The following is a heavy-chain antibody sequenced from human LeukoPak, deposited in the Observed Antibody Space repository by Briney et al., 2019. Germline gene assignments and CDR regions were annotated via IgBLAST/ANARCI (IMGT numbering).Heavy chain of an antibody. D-gene: IGHD2-2*01. Sequence: AGGSLRLSCAASGFTFDDYAMHWVRQAPGKGLEWVSGISWNGGSIGYADSVKGRFTLSRDNAKNSLYLQMNSLRAEDTALYYCAKDISAALYCSSTSCYRRKAFDYWGQGTLVTVSS. CDR1: GFTFDDYA. V-gene: IGHV3-9*01. CDR2: ISWNGGSI. J-gene: IGHJ4*02. CDR3: AKDISAALYCSSTSCYRRKAFDY.